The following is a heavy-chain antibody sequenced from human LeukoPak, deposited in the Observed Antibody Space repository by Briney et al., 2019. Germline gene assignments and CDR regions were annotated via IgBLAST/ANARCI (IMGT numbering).Heavy chain of an antibody. J-gene: IGHJ4*02. V-gene: IGHV1-18*01. CDR3: ARDRAHYDFWSGYPRLPPDY. CDR2: ISAYNGNT. Sequence: ASVKVSCKASGGTFSSYAISWVRQAPGQGLEWMGWISAYNGNTNYAQKLQGRVTMTTDTSTSTAYMELRSLRSDDTAVYYCARDRAHYDFWSGYPRLPPDYWGQGTLVTVSS. D-gene: IGHD3-3*01. CDR1: GGTFSSYA.